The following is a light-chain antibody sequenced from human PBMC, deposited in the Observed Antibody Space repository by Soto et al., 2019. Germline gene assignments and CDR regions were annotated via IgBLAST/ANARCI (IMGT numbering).Light chain of an antibody. Sequence: QSPLTQPPSASLSPRQSVTISCTGTSSDVGGYNYVSWYQQYPGKAPKLMIYEVSKRPSGVPDRFSGSKSGNTASLTVSGLQAEDEADYYCSSYAGSNKSVFGTGTKVTVL. J-gene: IGLJ1*01. V-gene: IGLV2-8*01. CDR1: SSDVGGYNY. CDR2: EVS. CDR3: SSYAGSNKSV.